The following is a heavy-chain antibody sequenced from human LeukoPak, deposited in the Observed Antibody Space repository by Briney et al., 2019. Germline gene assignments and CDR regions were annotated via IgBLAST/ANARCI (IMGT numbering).Heavy chain of an antibody. Sequence: PSETLSLTCIVSGDSISNYYWSWIRQPAGKGLEWIGRIYTSGSTNYNPSLKSRVTMSVDTSKNQFSLKLSSVTAADTAVYYCAREAAAGTFYFDYRGQGTLVTVSS. CDR1: GDSISNYY. J-gene: IGHJ4*02. D-gene: IGHD6-13*01. V-gene: IGHV4-4*07. CDR3: AREAAAGTFYFDY. CDR2: IYTSGST.